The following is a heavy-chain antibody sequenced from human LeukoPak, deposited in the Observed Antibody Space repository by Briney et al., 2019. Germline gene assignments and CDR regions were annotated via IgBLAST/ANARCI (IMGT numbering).Heavy chain of an antibody. CDR1: GFTFSTYV. CDR3: AKGSGYDTDFDY. D-gene: IGHD3-9*01. J-gene: IGHJ4*02. V-gene: IGHV3-23*01. Sequence: GGSLRLSCAASGFTFSTYVMSWVRQAPGKGLEWVSGISGSGDNTYYADSVKGRFTISRDNSMNTLYLQMNSLRAEDTAVYYCAKGSGYDTDFDYWGQGTLVTVSS. CDR2: ISGSGDNT.